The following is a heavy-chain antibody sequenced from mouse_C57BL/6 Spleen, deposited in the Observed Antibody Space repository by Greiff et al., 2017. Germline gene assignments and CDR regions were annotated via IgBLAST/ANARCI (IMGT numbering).Heavy chain of an antibody. CDR1: VYTFTSYW. J-gene: IGHJ2*01. V-gene: IGHV1-53*01. Sequence: QVQLQQPGTELVKPGASVKLSCKASVYTFTSYWMHWVKQRPGQGLEWIGNINPSNGGTNYNEKFKSKATLTVDKSSSTAYMQLSSLASEDCAVYYCAKSDGYSYYIDYWGQGTTLTVSS. CDR3: AKSDGYSYYIDY. CDR2: INPSNGGT. D-gene: IGHD2-3*01.